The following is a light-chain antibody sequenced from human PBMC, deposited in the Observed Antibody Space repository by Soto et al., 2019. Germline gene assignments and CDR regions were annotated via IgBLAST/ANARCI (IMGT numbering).Light chain of an antibody. CDR1: QSISSW. CDR2: DAS. Sequence: PSTLSASVGDRVTITCRASQSISSWLAWYQQKPGKAPKLLIYDASSLESGVPSRFSGSGSGTEFTLTISSLQPDDFATYYCQQYNSYPITFGQGTRLEIK. J-gene: IGKJ5*01. V-gene: IGKV1-5*01. CDR3: QQYNSYPIT.